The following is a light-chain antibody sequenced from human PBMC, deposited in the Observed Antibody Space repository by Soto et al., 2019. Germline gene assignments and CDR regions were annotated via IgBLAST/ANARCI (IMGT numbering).Light chain of an antibody. V-gene: IGLV2-14*01. J-gene: IGLJ1*01. CDR2: DVS. Sequence: QSALTQPASVSGSPGQSITISCTGTSSDVGGYNYVSWYQQHPGKAPKLMIYDVSNRPSGLSNRFSGSKSGNTASLTISGLQAEDAADYYCSSYTSSSTYVFGTGTKPTVL. CDR1: SSDVGGYNY. CDR3: SSYTSSSTYV.